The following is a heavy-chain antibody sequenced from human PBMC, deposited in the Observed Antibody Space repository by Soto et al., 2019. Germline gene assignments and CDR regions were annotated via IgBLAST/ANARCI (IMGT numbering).Heavy chain of an antibody. J-gene: IGHJ6*02. CDR2: ISWNSGSL. CDR1: GFTFDDYA. D-gene: IGHD1-1*01. CDR3: AKDMGRLEPDLGSYGMDV. V-gene: IGHV3-9*01. Sequence: EVQLVESGGGLVQPGRSLRLSCAASGFTFDDYAMHWVRQAPWKGLAWVSGISWNSGSLGYADSVKGRFTISRDNSKNSLYLQMNSLRAEDTALYYCAKDMGRLEPDLGSYGMDVWGQGTTVTVSS.